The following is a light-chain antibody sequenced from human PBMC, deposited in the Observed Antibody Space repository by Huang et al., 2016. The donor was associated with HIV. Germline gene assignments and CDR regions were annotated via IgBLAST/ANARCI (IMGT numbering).Light chain of an antibody. V-gene: IGKV1-39*01. J-gene: IGKJ2*01. CDR2: DAS. Sequence: DIQMTQSPSSLSASIGDRVTITCRASQIIGTHLNWYQQKSGTAPKLLIYDASNLQSVLPSRFSGGGSGTYFTLTFISLQPDDFATYYCQQSYSFPTFGQGTKLE. CDR3: QQSYSFPT. CDR1: QIIGTH.